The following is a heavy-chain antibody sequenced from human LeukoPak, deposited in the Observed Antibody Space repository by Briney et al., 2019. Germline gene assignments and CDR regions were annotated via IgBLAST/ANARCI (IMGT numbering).Heavy chain of an antibody. Sequence: ESGPPLVKPTQTLTLTCAFSGFSLRNNAVGVGWVRQPPGKALEWLALIYSNDHKRLSPSLNNWLTITKDTPKTQVVLTMTNMDPVDTATYYCAHLSRSPSFSMTAMTTFDNWGPGTLVTVSS. D-gene: IGHD4-17*01. CDR2: IYSNDHK. CDR1: GFSLRNNAVG. J-gene: IGHJ4*02. V-gene: IGHV2-5*01. CDR3: AHLSRSPSFSMTAMTTFDN.